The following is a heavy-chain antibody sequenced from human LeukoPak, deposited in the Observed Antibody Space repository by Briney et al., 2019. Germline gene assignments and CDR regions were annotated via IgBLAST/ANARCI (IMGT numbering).Heavy chain of an antibody. J-gene: IGHJ4*02. V-gene: IGHV3-30*03. D-gene: IGHD5-18*01. Sequence: HPGGSLRLSCAASGFTFSSYGMHWVRQAPGKGLEWVALISYDGSNKYYADSVKGRFTISRDNSKNTLYLQMNSLRAEDTAVYYCARVRIQLWSIRAAPFYWGQGTLVTVSS. CDR1: GFTFSSYG. CDR3: ARVRIQLWSIRAAPFY. CDR2: ISYDGSNK.